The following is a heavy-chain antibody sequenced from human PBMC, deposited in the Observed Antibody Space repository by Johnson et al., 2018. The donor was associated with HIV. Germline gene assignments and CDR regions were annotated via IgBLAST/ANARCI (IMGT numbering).Heavy chain of an antibody. CDR3: TTCPHDAFDI. V-gene: IGHV3-15*01. J-gene: IGHJ3*02. CDR1: GFTFSNAW. CDR2: INSKTDGGTT. Sequence: VQLVESGGGLVKPGGSLRLSCAASGFTFSNAWMSWVRQAPGKGLEWVGRINSKTDGGTTDYAAPVKGRFTIPRDDSKNTLYRQMNSLKTEDTAVDYCTTCPHDAFDIWGQGTMVTVSS.